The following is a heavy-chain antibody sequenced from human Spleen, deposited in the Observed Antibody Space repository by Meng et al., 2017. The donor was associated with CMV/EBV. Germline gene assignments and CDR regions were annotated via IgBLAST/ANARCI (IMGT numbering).Heavy chain of an antibody. D-gene: IGHD3-9*01. J-gene: IGHJ4*02. V-gene: IGHV4-34*01. CDR1: GGSLSDYY. CDR3: ALGFRTSRTIYDY. Sequence: CTVDGGSLSDYYWTWIRRPPGKGLEWIGEIYYTGSTNYNPSLKSRVTISLDTSKNQFSLNLSSVTAADTAVYYCALGFRTSRTIYDYWGQGTLVTVSS. CDR2: IYYTGST.